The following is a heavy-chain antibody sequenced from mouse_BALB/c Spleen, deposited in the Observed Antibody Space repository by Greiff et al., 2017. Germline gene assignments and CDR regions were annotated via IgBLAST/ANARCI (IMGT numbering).Heavy chain of an antibody. Sequence: EVMLVESGGGLVQPGGSLKLSCAASGFTFSSYGMSWVRQTPDKRLELVATINSGGSYTYYPDSVKGRFTISRDNAKNTLYLQMSSLKSEDTAMYYCASLYRYDVVDYWGQGTSVTVSS. CDR2: INSGGSYT. V-gene: IGHV5-6*03. J-gene: IGHJ4*01. D-gene: IGHD2-14*01. CDR3: ASLYRYDVVDY. CDR1: GFTFSSYG.